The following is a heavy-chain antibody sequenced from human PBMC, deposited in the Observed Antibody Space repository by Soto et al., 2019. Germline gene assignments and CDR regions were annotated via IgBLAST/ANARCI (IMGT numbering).Heavy chain of an antibody. V-gene: IGHV3-21*01. CDR3: ARNYDSSAPFDY. CDR1: GFTFSSYS. D-gene: IGHD3-22*01. CDR2: ISSSSSYI. J-gene: IGHJ4*02. Sequence: GGSLRLSCAASGFTFSSYSMNWVRQAPGKGLEWVSSISSSSSYIYYADSVKGRFTISRDNAKNSLYLQMNSLRAEDTAVYYCARNYDSSAPFDYWGQGTLVTVSS.